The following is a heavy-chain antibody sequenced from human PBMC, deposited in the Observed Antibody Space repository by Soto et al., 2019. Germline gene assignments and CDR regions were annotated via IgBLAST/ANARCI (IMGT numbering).Heavy chain of an antibody. CDR2: IYQSGST. CDR1: GYSITSGYY. V-gene: IGHV4-38-2*01. J-gene: IGHJ5*02. Sequence: PSETLSLTCAVSGYSITSGYYWGWIRQPPGKGLEWIGSIYQSGSTYYNPSLKSRVTISVDTSKNQFSLKVSSVTATDTAVYYCARVDGPSYGGWFDPWGQGTLVTVS. D-gene: IGHD5-12*01. CDR3: ARVDGPSYGGWFDP.